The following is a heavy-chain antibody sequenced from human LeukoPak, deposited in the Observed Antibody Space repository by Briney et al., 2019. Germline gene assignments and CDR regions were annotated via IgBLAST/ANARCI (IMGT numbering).Heavy chain of an antibody. D-gene: IGHD5-12*01. CDR3: TRDRWGGGYTSRGMDV. CDR2: IYYNGST. Sequence: SETLSLTCKVSGGSISSSSYYWGWIRQPPGKGLEWIGSIYYNGSTYYHPSLKSRGTISVDTSKNQFSLNLSSVTAADTAVYYCTRDRWGGGYTSRGMDVWGKGTTVTISS. V-gene: IGHV4-39*07. J-gene: IGHJ6*04. CDR1: GGSISSSSYY.